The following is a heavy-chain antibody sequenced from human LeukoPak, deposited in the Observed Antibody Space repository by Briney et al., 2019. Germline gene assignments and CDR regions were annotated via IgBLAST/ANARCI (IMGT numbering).Heavy chain of an antibody. Sequence: PGGSLRLSCAASGFTFSTYWMHWVPQAPDKGLEWVAVISYDGSNKYYADSVKGRFTISRDNSKNTLYLQMNSLRAEDTAVYYCAKGTSVVVTNDAFDIWGQGTMVTVSS. J-gene: IGHJ3*02. CDR2: ISYDGSNK. V-gene: IGHV3-30*18. CDR1: GFTFSTYW. D-gene: IGHD3-22*01. CDR3: AKGTSVVVTNDAFDI.